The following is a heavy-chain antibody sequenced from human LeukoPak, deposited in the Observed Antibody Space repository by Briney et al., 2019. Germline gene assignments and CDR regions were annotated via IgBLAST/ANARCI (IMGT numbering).Heavy chain of an antibody. CDR1: GGTFSSYA. J-gene: IGHJ3*02. Sequence: GASVKVSCKASGGTFSSYAISWVRQAPGQGLAWMGGIIPIFGTTNYAQRFQDRVAITADKYTSTAYMELSSLRSEDTAVYYCARGRHYYDSSDYYYEGDAFDIWGQGTMVTVSS. D-gene: IGHD3-22*01. CDR3: ARGRHYYDSSDYYYEGDAFDI. CDR2: IIPIFGTT. V-gene: IGHV1-69*06.